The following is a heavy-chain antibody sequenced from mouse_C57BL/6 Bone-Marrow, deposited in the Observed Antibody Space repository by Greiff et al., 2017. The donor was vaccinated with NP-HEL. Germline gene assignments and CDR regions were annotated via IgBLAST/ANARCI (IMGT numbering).Heavy chain of an antibody. J-gene: IGHJ1*03. D-gene: IGHD2-2*01. V-gene: IGHV1-53*01. CDR1: GYTFTSYW. CDR2: INPSNGGT. Sequence: QVQLQQPGTELVKPGTSVKLSCKSSGYTFTSYWMHWVKQRPGQGLEWIGNINPSNGGTNYNEKFKSKATLTVDKSSSTAYMQLSSLTSDDSAVYYCAREGGWLRRGYWYFDVWGTGTTVTVSS. CDR3: AREGGWLRRGYWYFDV.